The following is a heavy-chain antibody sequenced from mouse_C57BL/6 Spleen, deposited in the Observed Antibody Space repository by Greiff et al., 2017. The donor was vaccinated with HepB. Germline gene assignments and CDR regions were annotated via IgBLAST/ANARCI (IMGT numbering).Heavy chain of an antibody. CDR3: ARDTTAYFDY. Sequence: QVQLQQSGPELVKPGASVKISCKASGYAFSSSWMNWVKQRPGKGLEWLGRIYPGDGDTNYNGKFKGKATLTADKSSSTAYMQLSSLTSEDSAVYFCARDTTAYFDYWGQGTTLTVSS. CDR2: IYPGDGDT. D-gene: IGHD1-2*01. CDR1: GYAFSSSW. V-gene: IGHV1-82*01. J-gene: IGHJ2*01.